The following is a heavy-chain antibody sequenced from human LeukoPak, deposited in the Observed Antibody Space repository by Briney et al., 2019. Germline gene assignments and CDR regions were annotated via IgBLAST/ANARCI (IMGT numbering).Heavy chain of an antibody. D-gene: IGHD3-16*02. CDR3: ARGRYNSKTDFDY. J-gene: IGHJ4*02. Sequence: SETLSLTCTVSGDSISSSDYYWGWIRQPPEKGLEWIGSIHSSGNIYYNPSLKSRVTISLDTSNNQFSLRLFSVSAADTAVYYCARGRYNSKTDFDYWGQGTLVTVSS. CDR2: IHSSGNI. CDR1: GDSISSSDYY. V-gene: IGHV4-39*07.